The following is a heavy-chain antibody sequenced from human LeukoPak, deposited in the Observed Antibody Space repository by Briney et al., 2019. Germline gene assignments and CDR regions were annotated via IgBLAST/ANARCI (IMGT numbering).Heavy chain of an antibody. J-gene: IGHJ6*03. D-gene: IGHD4-17*01. CDR3: ARGRLPPRYYYYYYYMDV. Sequence: SETLSLTCAVYGGSFSGYYWSWIRQPPGKGLEWIGEINHSGSTNYNPSLKSRVTISVDTSRNQFSLKLSSVTAADTAVYYCARGRLPPRYYYYYYYMDVWGKGTTVTVSS. V-gene: IGHV4-34*01. CDR1: GGSFSGYY. CDR2: INHSGST.